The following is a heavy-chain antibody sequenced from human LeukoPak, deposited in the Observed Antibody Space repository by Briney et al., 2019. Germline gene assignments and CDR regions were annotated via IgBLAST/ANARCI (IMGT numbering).Heavy chain of an antibody. CDR1: GYTFTIYG. CDR3: ARDGLLLWFGELFRRFEAKYYYYYYMDV. D-gene: IGHD3-10*01. Sequence: ASVTVSFKASGYTFTIYGISWVRQAPGQGLEWMGWISAYNGNTNYAQKLQGRVTMTTDTSTSTAYMELRSLRSDDTAVYYCARDGLLLWFGELFRRFEAKYYYYYYMDVWGKGTTVTVSS. V-gene: IGHV1-18*01. CDR2: ISAYNGNT. J-gene: IGHJ6*03.